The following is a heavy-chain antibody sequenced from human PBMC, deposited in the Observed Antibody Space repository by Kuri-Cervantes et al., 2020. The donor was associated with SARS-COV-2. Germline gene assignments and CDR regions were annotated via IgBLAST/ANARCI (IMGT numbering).Heavy chain of an antibody. D-gene: IGHD3-16*01. V-gene: IGHV4-30-4*07. CDR2: IYYSGST. Sequence: SGPTLVKPTQTLTLTCAFSGFSLSTSGMCVSWIRQPPGKGLEWIGYIYYSGSTNYNPSLKSRVTISVDTSKNQFSLNLNSLTAADTAVYYCARLPAGLCLGERYFDYWGQGNLVTVSS. CDR1: GFSLSTSGMC. J-gene: IGHJ4*02. CDR3: ARLPAGLCLGERYFDY.